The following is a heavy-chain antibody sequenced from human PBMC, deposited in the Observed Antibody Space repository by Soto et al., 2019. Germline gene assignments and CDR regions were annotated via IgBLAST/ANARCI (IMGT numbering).Heavy chain of an antibody. CDR3: ARGDYYDSSGYYYVGGNY. CDR1: GGTFSSYA. V-gene: IGHV1-69*06. J-gene: IGHJ4*02. Sequence: QVQLVQSGAEVKKPGSSVKVSCKASGGTFSSYAISWVRQAPGQGLEWTGGIIPIFGTANYAQKFQGRVTITADKSTSTAYMELSSLRSEDTAVYYCARGDYYDSSGYYYVGGNYWGQGTLVTVSS. CDR2: IIPIFGTA. D-gene: IGHD3-22*01.